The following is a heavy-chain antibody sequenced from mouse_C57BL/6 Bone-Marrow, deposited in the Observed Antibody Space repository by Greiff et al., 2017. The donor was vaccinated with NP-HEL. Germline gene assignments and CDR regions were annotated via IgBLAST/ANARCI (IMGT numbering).Heavy chain of an antibody. CDR3: AIYGSAGWFAY. D-gene: IGHD1-1*01. J-gene: IGHJ3*01. CDR2: INPGSGGT. V-gene: IGHV1-54*01. Sequence: QVHVKQSGAELVRPGTSVKVSCKASGYAFTNYLIEWVKQRPGQGLEWIGVINPGSGGTNYNEKFKGKATLTADKSSSTAYMQLSSLTSEDSAVHFCAIYGSAGWFAYWGQGTLVTVSA. CDR1: GYAFTNYL.